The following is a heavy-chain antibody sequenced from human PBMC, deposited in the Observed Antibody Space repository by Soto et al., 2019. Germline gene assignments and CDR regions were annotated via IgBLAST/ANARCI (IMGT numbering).Heavy chain of an antibody. Sequence: AASVKVSCKASGGTFSSYAISWVRQAPGQGLEWMGGIIPIFGTANYAQKFQGRVTITADESTSTAYMELSSLRSEDTAVYYCARDVCGGSCYWYYWGQGTLVTVSS. J-gene: IGHJ4*02. CDR3: ARDVCGGSCYWYY. D-gene: IGHD2-15*01. V-gene: IGHV1-69*13. CDR1: GGTFSSYA. CDR2: IIPIFGTA.